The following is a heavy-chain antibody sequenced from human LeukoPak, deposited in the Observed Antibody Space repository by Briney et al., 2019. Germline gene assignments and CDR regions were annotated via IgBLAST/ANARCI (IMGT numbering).Heavy chain of an antibody. Sequence: PGGSLRLSCAASGFTFSSYWMSWVRQAPGKGLEWVANIKQDGSEKYYVDSAKGRFTISRDNAKNSLYLQMNSLRAEDTAVYYCARAIVGATRHFDYWGQGTLVTVSS. CDR1: GFTFSSYW. CDR3: ARAIVGATRHFDY. V-gene: IGHV3-7*04. D-gene: IGHD1-26*01. J-gene: IGHJ4*02. CDR2: IKQDGSEK.